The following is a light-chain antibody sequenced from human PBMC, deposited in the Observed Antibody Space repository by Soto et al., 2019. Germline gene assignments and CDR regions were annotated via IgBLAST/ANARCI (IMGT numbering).Light chain of an antibody. CDR1: QSISSDH. CDR3: QHYRSAPFT. V-gene: IGKV3-20*01. Sequence: EIVLTQSPGILSLSPGERATLACRASQSISSDHLAWYQQRPGKSPRLLIYGAPSRTTGVPDRFSGSGSGTDFTLTISRLEPEDFAVYYCQHYRSAPFTFGPGTRWIS. CDR2: GAP. J-gene: IGKJ3*01.